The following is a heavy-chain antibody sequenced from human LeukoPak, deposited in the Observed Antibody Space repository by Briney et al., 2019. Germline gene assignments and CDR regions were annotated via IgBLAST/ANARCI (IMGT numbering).Heavy chain of an antibody. CDR1: GFTFSSYG. D-gene: IGHD1-1*01. Sequence: PGGSLRLSCAASGFTFSSYGMHWVRQAPGKGLEWVAVISYDGSNKYYADSVKGRFTISRDNSKNPLYLQMNSLRAEDTAVYYCAKGGYMNYFDYWGQGTLVTVSS. V-gene: IGHV3-30*18. J-gene: IGHJ4*02. CDR3: AKGGYMNYFDY. CDR2: ISYDGSNK.